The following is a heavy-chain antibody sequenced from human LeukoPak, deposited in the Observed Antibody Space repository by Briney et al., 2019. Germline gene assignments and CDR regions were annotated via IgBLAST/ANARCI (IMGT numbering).Heavy chain of an antibody. CDR3: ARTAIGYSDSSGYYFDY. J-gene: IGHJ4*02. Sequence: VGSLRLSCAASGFTFSSYSMNWVRQAPGKGLEWVSSIGGRNGYIYYANSVKGRFTISRDNAKNSLYLQMNGLRAEDTAVYYCARTAIGYSDSSGYYFDYWGQGTLVTVSS. CDR1: GFTFSSYS. CDR2: IGGRNGYI. V-gene: IGHV3-21*01. D-gene: IGHD3-22*01.